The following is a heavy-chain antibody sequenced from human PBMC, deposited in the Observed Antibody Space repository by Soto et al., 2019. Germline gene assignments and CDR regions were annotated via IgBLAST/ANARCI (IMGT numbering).Heavy chain of an antibody. J-gene: IGHJ4*02. CDR3: ARDPGYSNYDFDY. Sequence: QVQLGESGGGVVQPGRSLRLSCVASGFTFSSHAMHWVRQALGKGLEWVAVIWYDGSKKYYADSVKGRFTVARDDSKNTLYLQMNSLRVEDTSVYYCARDPGYSNYDFDYWGQGTLVTVSP. CDR1: GFTFSSHA. CDR2: IWYDGSKK. V-gene: IGHV3-33*01. D-gene: IGHD5-12*01.